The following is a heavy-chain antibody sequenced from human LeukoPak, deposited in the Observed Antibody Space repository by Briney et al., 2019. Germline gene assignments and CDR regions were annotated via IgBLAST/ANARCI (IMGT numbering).Heavy chain of an antibody. CDR3: ARAPYSSGWYYFDY. D-gene: IGHD6-19*01. Sequence: PGGSLRLSCAASGFTFSSYAMHWVRQAPGKGREWEALISYDGSTRDYVDSEKGRFTTSRDNSINTLYLQMNSLRPEDTAVYYCARAPYSSGWYYFDYWGQGTLVTVSS. CDR2: ISYDGSTR. J-gene: IGHJ4*02. V-gene: IGHV3-30*04. CDR1: GFTFSSYA.